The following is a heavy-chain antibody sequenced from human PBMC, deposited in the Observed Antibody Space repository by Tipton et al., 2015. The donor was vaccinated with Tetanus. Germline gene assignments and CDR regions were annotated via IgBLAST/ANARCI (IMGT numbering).Heavy chain of an antibody. D-gene: IGHD3-22*01. CDR2: ISSGSTYI. CDR1: KFSFSRHS. Sequence: LRLSCAASKFSFSRHSMNWVRQAPGKGLERVSSISSGSTYIYYADSVKGRFTISRDNAKNSLYLLMDSLRAEDTAVYYCARDQIVEQATRDHDYGVDVWGQGTTVTVSS. V-gene: IGHV3-21*01. J-gene: IGHJ6*02. CDR3: ARDQIVEQATRDHDYGVDV.